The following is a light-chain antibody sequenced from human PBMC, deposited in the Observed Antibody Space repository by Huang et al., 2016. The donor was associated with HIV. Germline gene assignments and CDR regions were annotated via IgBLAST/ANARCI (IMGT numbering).Light chain of an antibody. Sequence: VLTQSPATLSLSPGERATLSCRASQPMSSALAWYQHKPGQPPRHLIYDTSKRANGIPARFSGSVSGTDFTLTISSQEPEDFAVYYCHQRTGWPLFGGGTKVEIK. V-gene: IGKV3-11*01. CDR1: QPMSSA. J-gene: IGKJ4*02. CDR2: DTS. CDR3: HQRTGWPL.